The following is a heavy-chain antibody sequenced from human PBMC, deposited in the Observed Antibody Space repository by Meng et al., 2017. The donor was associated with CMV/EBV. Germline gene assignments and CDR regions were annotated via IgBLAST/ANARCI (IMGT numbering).Heavy chain of an antibody. Sequence: GQLKEGGAGLLKPLGTPSPTGPVYGGSFSGYHWSRIRQPPGKGLEWIGEINHSGSTNYNPSLKSRVTISVDTSKNQFSLKLSSVTAADTAVYYCARGRTGEHDFWSGYWADYWGQGTLVTVSS. D-gene: IGHD3-3*01. CDR3: ARGRTGEHDFWSGYWADY. V-gene: IGHV4-34*01. J-gene: IGHJ4*02. CDR2: INHSGST. CDR1: GGSFSGYH.